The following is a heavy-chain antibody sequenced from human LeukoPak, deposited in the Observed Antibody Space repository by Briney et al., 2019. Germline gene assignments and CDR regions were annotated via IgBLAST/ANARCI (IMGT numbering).Heavy chain of an antibody. D-gene: IGHD3-10*01. V-gene: IGHV4-34*01. J-gene: IGHJ5*02. CDR2: INHSGST. CDR1: GGSFSGYY. CDR3: ARDAPASSGSYVYSWCDP. Sequence: SETLSLACAVYGGSFSGYYWSWVRQPPGKGLEWIGEINHSGSTNYNPSLRSRVTISVDTSKNQFSLNLSSVTAADTAVYSCARDAPASSGSYVYSWCDPWGQGTLVTVSS.